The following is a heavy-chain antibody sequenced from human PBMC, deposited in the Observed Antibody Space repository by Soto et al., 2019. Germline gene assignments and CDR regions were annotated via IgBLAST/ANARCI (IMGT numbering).Heavy chain of an antibody. CDR3: ARSYYYDSSCYYYSADY. CDR2: INAGNGNT. D-gene: IGHD3-22*01. Sequence: QVQLVQSGAEEKKPGASVKVSCKASGYTFTSYAMHWVRQAPGQRLEWMGWINAGNGNTKYSQKFQGRVTITRDTSASTAYMELSSLRSEDTAVYYCARSYYYDSSCYYYSADYWGQGTLVTVSS. J-gene: IGHJ4*02. CDR1: GYTFTSYA. V-gene: IGHV1-3*05.